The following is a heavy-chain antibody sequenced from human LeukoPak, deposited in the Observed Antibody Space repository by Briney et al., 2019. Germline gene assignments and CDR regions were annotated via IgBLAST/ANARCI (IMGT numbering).Heavy chain of an antibody. V-gene: IGHV4-4*07. Sequence: SETLSLTCTVSGGSICSYYWSWIRQPAGKGLDWIGRIYTSGSTNYNPSLKSRVTMSVDTSKNQFSLKLSSVTAADTAVYYCAREGSSGYFSDVFDIWGQGKRVTVSS. CDR2: IYTSGST. J-gene: IGHJ3*02. D-gene: IGHD6-13*01. CDR1: GGSICSYY. CDR3: AREGSSGYFSDVFDI.